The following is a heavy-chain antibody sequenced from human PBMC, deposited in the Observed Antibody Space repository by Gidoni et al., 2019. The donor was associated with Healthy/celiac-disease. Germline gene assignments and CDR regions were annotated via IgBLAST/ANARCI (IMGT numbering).Heavy chain of an antibody. D-gene: IGHD3-3*01. CDR1: GYTFTRYA. J-gene: IGHJ3*02. V-gene: IGHV1-3*04. CDR2: INIGNGNT. Sequence: QVQLVQSGAEVKKPGASVKVSCKASGYTFTRYAMHWMRQAPGQRLEWMGWINIGNGNTKYSQKFQGRVTISRDTSASTAYMELSSLRSEDTAVYYCAREEAVGDAFDIWGQGTMVTVSS. CDR3: AREEAVGDAFDI.